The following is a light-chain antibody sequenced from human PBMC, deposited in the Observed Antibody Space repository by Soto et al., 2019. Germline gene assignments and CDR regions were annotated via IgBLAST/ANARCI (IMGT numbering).Light chain of an antibody. V-gene: IGKV1-5*01. Sequence: DIQMTQSPSTLSASVGDRVTIXCRASHSVSSGLGWYQQKPGKAPKRLIYEASSLEGGGPSRFSGSGSGTEFTRTISSLQPDDFATYYGQQYNSYSWTFGQGTKVDIK. CDR2: EAS. CDR3: QQYNSYSWT. CDR1: HSVSSG. J-gene: IGKJ1*01.